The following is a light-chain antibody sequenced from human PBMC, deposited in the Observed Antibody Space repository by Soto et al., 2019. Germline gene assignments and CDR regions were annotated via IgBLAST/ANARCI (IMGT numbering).Light chain of an antibody. CDR1: QTVYGW. Sequence: DIQMTQSPSTLPASVGDRVIITCRASQTVYGWLAWYQQKPGKAPSVLIYHASSLASGVPSRFSGSGSGTEFTLPISSLQHDDFATYYCQQYHTLSPLTFGGGTRVEI. CDR3: QQYHTLSPLT. J-gene: IGKJ4*01. V-gene: IGKV1-5*01. CDR2: HAS.